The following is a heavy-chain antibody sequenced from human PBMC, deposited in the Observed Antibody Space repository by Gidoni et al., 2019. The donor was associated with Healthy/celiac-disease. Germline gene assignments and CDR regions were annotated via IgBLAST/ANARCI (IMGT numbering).Heavy chain of an antibody. CDR2: IDYRGST. J-gene: IGHJ4*02. V-gene: IGHV4-59*01. CDR1: GGSISRSY. CDR3: ARAGSWQWLGIDY. D-gene: IGHD6-19*01. Sequence: QVQLQESGPGLVKPSETLSLTCTVSGGSISRSYWSWIRQPPGKGLECIGYIDYRGSTNYNPSLKSRVTISVDTSKNQFSRKLSSVTAADTAVYYCARAGSWQWLGIDYWGQGTLVTVSS.